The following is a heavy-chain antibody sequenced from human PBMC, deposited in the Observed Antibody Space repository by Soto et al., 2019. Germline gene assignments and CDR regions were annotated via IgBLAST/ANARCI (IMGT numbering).Heavy chain of an antibody. CDR2: ISYSGSA. Sequence: ASETLSLTCTVSGGSISSGNYYWSWIRQPPGKGLEWIGFISYSGSAYYNPSLESRVTISVDTSKNQFSLNLSFVTAADTAVYYCATMGTPATGLYYFDYWGQGTLVTVSS. V-gene: IGHV4-30-4*01. D-gene: IGHD2-15*01. CDR3: ATMGTPATGLYYFDY. J-gene: IGHJ4*02. CDR1: GGSISSGNYY.